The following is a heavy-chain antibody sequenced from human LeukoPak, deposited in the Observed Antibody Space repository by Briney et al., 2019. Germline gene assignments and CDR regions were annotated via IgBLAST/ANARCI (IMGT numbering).Heavy chain of an antibody. CDR3: ARDLRGLGDFDS. CDR2: INQDGSGK. CDR1: GFTFSSYW. V-gene: IGHV3-7*04. D-gene: IGHD3-16*01. J-gene: IGHJ4*02. Sequence: GGSLRLSCAASGFTFSSYWMNWVRQAPGQGLDWAANINQDGSGKYYVDSVKGRFTLSRDNARNSLYLQMNSLRVEDTAVYYCARDLRGLGDFDSWGQGTLVTVSS.